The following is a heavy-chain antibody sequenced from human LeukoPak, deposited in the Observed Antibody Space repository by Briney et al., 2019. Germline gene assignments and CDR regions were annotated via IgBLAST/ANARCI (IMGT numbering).Heavy chain of an antibody. CDR1: GFTFSSYA. V-gene: IGHV3-23*01. Sequence: PGGSLRLSCAASGFTFSSYAMSWVRQAPGKGLEWVSAISGSGGSTYYADSVKGRFTISRGNSKNRLYLQMNSLRAEDTAVYYCAKDRYCSGGSCPDYWGQGTLVTVSS. CDR3: AKDRYCSGGSCPDY. J-gene: IGHJ4*02. CDR2: ISGSGGST. D-gene: IGHD2-15*01.